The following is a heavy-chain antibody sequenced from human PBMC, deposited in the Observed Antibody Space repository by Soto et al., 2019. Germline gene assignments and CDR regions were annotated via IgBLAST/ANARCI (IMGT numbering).Heavy chain of an antibody. V-gene: IGHV1-2*02. Sequence: ASVKVSCKASGYTFTAYYMHWVRQAPGQGLEWMGWVNPNSGGTNYAQKFQGRVTMTRDTSISTAYMELSRLRSDDTAVYYCARSIAARRTVDYWGQGTLVTVSS. CDR3: ARSIAARRTVDY. J-gene: IGHJ4*01. CDR2: VNPNSGGT. D-gene: IGHD6-6*01. CDR1: GYTFTAYY.